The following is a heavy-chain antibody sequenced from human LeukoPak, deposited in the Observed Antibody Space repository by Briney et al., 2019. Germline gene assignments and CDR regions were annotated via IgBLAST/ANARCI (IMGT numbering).Heavy chain of an antibody. CDR2: IYPGDSDT. CDR1: GYSFTSYW. J-gene: IGHJ6*02. CDR3: ARPNIAAAGTGSGDYGMDV. Sequence: GESLKISCKGSGYSFTSYWIGWVRQMPGKGLEWMGIIYPGDSDTRYSPSFQGQVTISAEKSISTAYLQWSSLKASDTAMYYCARPNIAAAGTGSGDYGMDVWGQGTTVTVSS. V-gene: IGHV5-51*03. D-gene: IGHD6-13*01.